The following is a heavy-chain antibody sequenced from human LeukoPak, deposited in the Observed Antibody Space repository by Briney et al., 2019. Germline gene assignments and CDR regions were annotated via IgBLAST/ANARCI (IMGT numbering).Heavy chain of an antibody. Sequence: PGGPLRLSCAASGFIFSDYSMNGVREAPGRGLEWLSYIGLDSGFTSYADSVKGRFTISSDTARNSLYLHLNSLRAEDTALYFCARDHNWAFDSWGQGTLVTVSS. D-gene: IGHD1-20*01. J-gene: IGHJ4*02. V-gene: IGHV3-21*05. CDR2: IGLDSGFT. CDR1: GFIFSDYS. CDR3: ARDHNWAFDS.